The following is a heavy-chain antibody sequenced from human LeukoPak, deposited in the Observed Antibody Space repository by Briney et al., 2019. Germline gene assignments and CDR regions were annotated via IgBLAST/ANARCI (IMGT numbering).Heavy chain of an antibody. Sequence: GGSLRLSCAASGFTFSSYWMSWVRQAPGKGLEWVGRTRNKANSYTTEYAASVKGRLTISRDDSKNSLYLQMNSLKTEDTAVYYCATHYYDSSWYYFDYWGQGTLVTVSS. CDR3: ATHYYDSSWYYFDY. D-gene: IGHD3-22*01. CDR2: TRNKANSYTT. CDR1: GFTFSSYW. V-gene: IGHV3-72*01. J-gene: IGHJ4*02.